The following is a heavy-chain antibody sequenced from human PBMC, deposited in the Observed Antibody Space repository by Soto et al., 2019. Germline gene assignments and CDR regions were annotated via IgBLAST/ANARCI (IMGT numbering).Heavy chain of an antibody. CDR3: ARAAYYYGSGSPPLKFNGMDG. J-gene: IGHJ6*01. CDR2: IYHSGST. CDR1: GGSISSGGYS. V-gene: IGHV4-30-2*01. Sequence: SETLSLTCAVSGGSISSGGYSWSWIRQPPGKGLEWIGYIYHSGSTYYNPSLKSRVTISVDRSKNQFSLKLSSVTAADTAVYYCARAAYYYGSGSPPLKFNGMDGWWQGTTVSVAS. D-gene: IGHD3-10*01.